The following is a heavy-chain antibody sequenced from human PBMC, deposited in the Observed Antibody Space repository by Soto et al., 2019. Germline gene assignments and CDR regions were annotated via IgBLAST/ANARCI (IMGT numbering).Heavy chain of an antibody. Sequence: PVGSLRLSCAASGFTFRDYWMDWVRQAPGKGLVWVSHISNDGGTTSYADSVKGRFTISRDNAKNTLYLQMNSLRAETTAVYYWARDGNSNIPEFDYWGQGTLVTVSP. J-gene: IGHJ4*02. V-gene: IGHV3-74*01. D-gene: IGHD2-2*01. CDR2: ISNDGGTT. CDR1: GFTFRDYW. CDR3: ARDGNSNIPEFDY.